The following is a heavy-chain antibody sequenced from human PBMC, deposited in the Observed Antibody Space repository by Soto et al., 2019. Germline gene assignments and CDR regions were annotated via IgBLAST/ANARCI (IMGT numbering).Heavy chain of an antibody. CDR2: IIPIFGTA. CDR3: ARYLRQQLVLSQDLGLYGMDV. CDR1: GGTFSSYA. Sequence: ASVKVSCKASGGTFSSYAISWVRQAPGQGLEWMGGIIPIFGTANYAQKFQGRVTITADESTSTAYMELSSLRSEDTAVYYCARYLRQQLVLSQDLGLYGMDVWGQGTTVTVSS. D-gene: IGHD6-13*01. V-gene: IGHV1-69*13. J-gene: IGHJ6*02.